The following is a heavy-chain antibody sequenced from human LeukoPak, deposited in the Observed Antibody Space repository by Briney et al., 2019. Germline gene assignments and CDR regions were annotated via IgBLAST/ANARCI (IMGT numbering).Heavy chain of an antibody. V-gene: IGHV3-21*01. CDR1: GFTFSSYS. CDR3: AREWLDLLGYCSSTSCYLDY. Sequence: GGSLRLSCAASGFTFSSYSMNWVRQAPGKGLEWVSSISSSSSYIYYADSVKGRFTISRDNAKNSLYLQMNSLRAEDTAVYYCAREWLDLLGYCSSTSCYLDYWGQGTLVTVSS. D-gene: IGHD2-2*01. J-gene: IGHJ4*02. CDR2: ISSSSSYI.